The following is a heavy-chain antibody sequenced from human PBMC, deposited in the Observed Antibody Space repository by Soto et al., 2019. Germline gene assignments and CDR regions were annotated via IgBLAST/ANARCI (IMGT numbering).Heavy chain of an antibody. CDR1: GFSLSTSGVG. Sequence: QITLKESGPKLVKPTQTLTLTCTFSGFSLSTSGVGVGWIRQPPGKALEWLAIIYWDDDKRYSPSLKSRLTITKDTSKNRVVLTMTNMDPVDTATYYCARVYGDYVLVGWFDPWGQGTLVTVSS. CDR2: IYWDDDK. CDR3: ARVYGDYVLVGWFDP. J-gene: IGHJ5*02. V-gene: IGHV2-5*02. D-gene: IGHD4-17*01.